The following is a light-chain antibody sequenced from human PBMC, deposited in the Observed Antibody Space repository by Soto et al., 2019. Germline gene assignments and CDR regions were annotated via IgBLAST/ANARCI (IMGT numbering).Light chain of an antibody. CDR2: KAS. V-gene: IGKV1-5*03. Sequence: DIQVTQSPSTLSASIGDRVTITCRASQSIGSELAWYQQKPGKAPNLLIYKASSLRSGVPSTFSGSGSGTEFSPTVSSLQPDDFATYYCLQYLTYPLTFGGGTKVEIK. CDR3: LQYLTYPLT. J-gene: IGKJ4*01. CDR1: QSIGSE.